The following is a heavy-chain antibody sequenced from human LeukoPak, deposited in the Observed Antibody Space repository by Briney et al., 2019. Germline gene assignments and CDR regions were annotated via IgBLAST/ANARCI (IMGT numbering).Heavy chain of an antibody. CDR3: TRGSIAYYYMDV. V-gene: IGHV4-59*01. CDR1: GGSISSYY. J-gene: IGHJ6*03. Sequence: TSETLSLTCTVSGGSISSYYWSWIRQPPGKGLEWIGNIYYSGSTNYNPSLKSRVTISVDTSKNQFSLKLSSVTAADTVVYYCTRGSIAYYYMDVWGKGTTVTISS. D-gene: IGHD3-22*01. CDR2: IYYSGST.